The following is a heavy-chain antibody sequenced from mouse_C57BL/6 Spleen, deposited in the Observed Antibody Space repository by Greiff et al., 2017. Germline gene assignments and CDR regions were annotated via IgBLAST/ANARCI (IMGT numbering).Heavy chain of an antibody. CDR2: INPNNGGT. Sequence: QVQLQQSGAELVRPGTSVKMSCKASGYTFTNYWIGWAKQRPGHGLEWIGDINPNNGGTSYNQKFKGKATLTVDKSSSTAYMELRSLTSEDSAVYYCARGYFDVWGTGTTVTVSS. V-gene: IGHV1-63*01. J-gene: IGHJ1*03. CDR1: GYTFTNYW. CDR3: ARGYFDV.